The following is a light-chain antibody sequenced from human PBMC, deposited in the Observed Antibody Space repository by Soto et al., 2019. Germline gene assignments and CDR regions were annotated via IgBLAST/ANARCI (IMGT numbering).Light chain of an antibody. J-gene: IGKJ5*01. CDR3: QQHGSSPIT. V-gene: IGKV3-20*01. CDR1: QSVVNTH. CDR2: DAS. Sequence: EIVLSQSPGTLSLSPGERATLSCRASQSVVNTHLAWYHQKPGQAPRLLIYDASSRATGIPDRFSGSGSGTDFTLTISRLEPEDFAVYYCQQHGSSPITFGQGTRLEIK.